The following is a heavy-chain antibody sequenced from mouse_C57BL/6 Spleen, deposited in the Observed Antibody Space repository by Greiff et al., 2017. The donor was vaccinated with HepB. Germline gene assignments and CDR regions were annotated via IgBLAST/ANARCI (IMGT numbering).Heavy chain of an antibody. CDR1: GYAFTNYL. V-gene: IGHV1-54*01. D-gene: IGHD2-1*01. CDR3: ARGYYGNYSAWFAY. CDR2: INPVSGGT. Sequence: QVQLQQSGAELVRPGTSVKVSCKASGYAFTNYLIEWVKQRPGQGLEWIGVINPVSGGTNYNEKFKGKGTLTADKSSSTAYMQLSSLTSEDSAVYICARGYYGNYSAWFAYWGQGTLVTVSA. J-gene: IGHJ3*01.